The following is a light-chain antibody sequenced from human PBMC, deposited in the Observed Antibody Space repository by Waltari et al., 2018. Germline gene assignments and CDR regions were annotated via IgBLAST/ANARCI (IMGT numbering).Light chain of an antibody. J-gene: IGLJ3*02. V-gene: IGLV2-14*03. Sequence: QSALTQPASVSGSPGQSITISCTGSSIDIGAYNFVSWYQQHPGKAPKVVIYDVANRPSGVSDRFSASKSDNTASLTISGLQAEDEADYYCSSYTTSSTLVFGGGTKLTVL. CDR2: DVA. CDR3: SSYTTSSTLV. CDR1: SIDIGAYNF.